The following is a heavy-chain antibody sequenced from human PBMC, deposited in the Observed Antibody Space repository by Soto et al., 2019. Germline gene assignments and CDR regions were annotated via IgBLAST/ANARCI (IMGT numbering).Heavy chain of an antibody. Sequence: SETLSLTCTVSGGSISSGGYYWSWIRQPPGKGLEWIGYIYYSGSTYYNPSLKSRVTISVDTSKNQFSLKLSAVTAADTAVYYCARDPTRYYDCSGYWNAFDIWGQGTMVTVSS. D-gene: IGHD3-22*01. J-gene: IGHJ3*02. V-gene: IGHV4-31*03. CDR2: IYYSGST. CDR1: GGSISSGGYY. CDR3: ARDPTRYYDCSGYWNAFDI.